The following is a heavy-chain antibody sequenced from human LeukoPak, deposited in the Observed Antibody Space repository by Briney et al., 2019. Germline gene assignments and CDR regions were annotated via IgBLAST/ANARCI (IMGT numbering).Heavy chain of an antibody. Sequence: GGSLRLSCTTSGFNFGDYAMTWVRQAPGKGLEWVGFIRSKIYGGTPEYAASVKGRFTISRDDSEGVAYLQMNSLKTEDTAVYYCTRDQTPYYWGQGTLVTVAS. CDR1: GFNFGDYA. V-gene: IGHV3-49*04. CDR3: TRDQTPYY. J-gene: IGHJ4*02. CDR2: IRSKIYGGTP.